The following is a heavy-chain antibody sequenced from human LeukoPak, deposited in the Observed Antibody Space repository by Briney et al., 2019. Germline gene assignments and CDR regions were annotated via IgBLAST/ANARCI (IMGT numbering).Heavy chain of an antibody. CDR3: ARGKGTRIAAAGSWNYYYYMDV. J-gene: IGHJ6*03. Sequence: PSETLSLTCAVHGGSFSGYYWSWIRQPPGKGLEWIGEINHSGSTNYNPSLKSRVTISVDTSKNQFSLKLSSVTAADTAVYYCARGKGTRIAAAGSWNYYYYMDVWGKGTTVTVSS. CDR2: INHSGST. CDR1: GGSFSGYY. D-gene: IGHD6-13*01. V-gene: IGHV4-34*01.